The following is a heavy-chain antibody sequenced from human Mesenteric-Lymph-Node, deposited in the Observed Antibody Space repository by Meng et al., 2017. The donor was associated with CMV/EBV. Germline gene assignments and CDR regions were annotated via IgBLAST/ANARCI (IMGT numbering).Heavy chain of an antibody. CDR1: GFNVRDKY. J-gene: IGHJ4*02. Sequence: EGHLVGSGGGLVQPGGSLRLSCAASGFNVRDKYMSWVRQAPGKGLEWVCIIYRGDNTYYIDSVKDRFTVSRDNSKNTMYLQMNSLRVEDTAVYYCTGDSLSNPNLDYWGQGTLVTVSS. CDR2: IYRGDNT. D-gene: IGHD2/OR15-2a*01. V-gene: IGHV3-66*01. CDR3: TGDSLSNPNLDY.